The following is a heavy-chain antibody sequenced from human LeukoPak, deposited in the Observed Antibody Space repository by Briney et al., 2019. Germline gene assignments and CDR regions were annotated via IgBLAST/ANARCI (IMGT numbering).Heavy chain of an antibody. CDR2: ISGSGGST. CDR1: GFTFSSYA. Sequence: PGGSLRLSCAPSGFTFSSYAMSWVRQAPGKGLEWVAAISGSGGSTYYADSVKGRFTISRDNSKNTLYLQMNSLRAEDTAVYYCAKDYGSGTPVNFDYWGQGTLVTVSS. J-gene: IGHJ4*02. V-gene: IGHV3-23*01. D-gene: IGHD3-10*01. CDR3: AKDYGSGTPVNFDY.